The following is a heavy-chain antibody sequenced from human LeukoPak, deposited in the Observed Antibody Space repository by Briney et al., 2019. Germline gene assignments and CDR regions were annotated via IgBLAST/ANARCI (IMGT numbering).Heavy chain of an antibody. V-gene: IGHV1-69-2*01. D-gene: IGHD5-12*01. J-gene: IGHJ4*02. CDR2: VDPEDGET. Sequence: AASVKVSYKVSGYTFTDYYMHWVQQAPGKGLEWMGLVDPEDGETIYAEKYQGRVTITADTSTDTAYMELSSLRSEDTAVYYCATRGYSGYDVDYWGQGTLVTVSS. CDR3: ATRGYSGYDVDY. CDR1: GYTFTDYY.